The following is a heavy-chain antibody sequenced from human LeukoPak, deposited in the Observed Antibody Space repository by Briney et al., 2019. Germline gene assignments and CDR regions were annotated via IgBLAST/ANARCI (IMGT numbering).Heavy chain of an antibody. Sequence: SGPTLVKPTQTLTLTCTFSGFSLSTRGVGVGWIRQPPVKALEWLALIYCDDDKRYSPSLKRRLTITKDTSKNQVVLTMTNMDPVDTATYYCAHRRDYGDPGDYFDYWGQGTLVTVSS. CDR1: GFSLSTRGVG. CDR3: AHRRDYGDPGDYFDY. D-gene: IGHD4-17*01. V-gene: IGHV2-5*02. CDR2: IYCDDDK. J-gene: IGHJ4*02.